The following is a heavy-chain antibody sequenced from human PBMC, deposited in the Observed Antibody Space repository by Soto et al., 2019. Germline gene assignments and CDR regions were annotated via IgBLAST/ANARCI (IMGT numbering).Heavy chain of an antibody. J-gene: IGHJ6*02. Sequence: ASVKVSCKASGGTFSSYAISWVRQAPGQGLEWMGGIIPIFGTANYAQKFQGRVTITADESTSTAYMELSSLRSEDTAVYYCARAAPPSGYDFRYYYYGMDVWGQGTTVTVSS. CDR1: GGTFSSYA. CDR3: ARAAPPSGYDFRYYYYGMDV. CDR2: IIPIFGTA. V-gene: IGHV1-69*13. D-gene: IGHD5-12*01.